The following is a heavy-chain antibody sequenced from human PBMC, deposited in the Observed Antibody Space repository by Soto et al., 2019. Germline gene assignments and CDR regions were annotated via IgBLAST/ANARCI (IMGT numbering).Heavy chain of an antibody. D-gene: IGHD3-16*01. J-gene: IGHJ4*02. CDR2: ISANNGNT. CDR1: GYTFTSYG. CDR3: GAEGGRGEGDY. V-gene: IGHV1-18*04. Sequence: QVQLVQSGAEVKKPGASVKVSCKASGYTFTSYGISWVRQAPGQGLEWMGWISANNGNTNYAQKLQGRVTMTTDTSKGTAYMEVGSLGSDDTAVYCCGAEGGRGEGDYWGQGTLVTVSS.